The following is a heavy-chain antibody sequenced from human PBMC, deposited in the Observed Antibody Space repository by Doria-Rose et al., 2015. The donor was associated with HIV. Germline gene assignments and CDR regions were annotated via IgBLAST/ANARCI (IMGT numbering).Heavy chain of an antibody. Sequence: SGPVLVKPTETLTLTCTVSGVSLSSPGMGVSWIRQPPGKALEWLANLYSDDERSYKTALKSRLTISRGTYKSQVVLTMTDMDPVDTATYYCARIKSSRWYHKYYFDFWGQGPLVIVSA. CDR1: GVSLSSPGMG. J-gene: IGHJ4*02. D-gene: IGHD6-13*01. CDR2: LYSDDER. CDR3: ARIKSSRWYHKYYFDF. V-gene: IGHV2-26*01.